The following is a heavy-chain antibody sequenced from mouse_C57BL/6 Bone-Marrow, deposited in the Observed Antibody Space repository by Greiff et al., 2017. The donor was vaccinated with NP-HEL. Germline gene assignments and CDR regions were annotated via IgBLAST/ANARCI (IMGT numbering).Heavy chain of an antibody. J-gene: IGHJ3*01. CDR2: IYPGNSDT. V-gene: IGHV1-5*01. CDR1: GYTFTSYW. Sequence: EVQLQQSGTVLARPGASVKMSCKTSGYTFTSYWMHWVKQRPGQGLEWIGAIYPGNSDTSYNQKFKGKAKLTAVTSASTAYMELSSLTNEDSAVYYCTRKWGSIYYDYDGGAWFAYWGQGTLVTVSA. D-gene: IGHD2-4*01. CDR3: TRKWGSIYYDYDGGAWFAY.